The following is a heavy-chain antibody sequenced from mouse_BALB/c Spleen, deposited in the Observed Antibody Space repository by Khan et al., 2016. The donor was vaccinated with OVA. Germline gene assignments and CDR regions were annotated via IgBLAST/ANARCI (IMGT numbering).Heavy chain of an antibody. CDR1: GYTFINYW. CDR3: ARSGRRWDFDY. D-gene: IGHD1-3*01. V-gene: IGHV1-7*01. CDR2: INPSTGYT. Sequence: QVQLKQSGAELAKPGASVKMSCKASGYTFINYWILWIKQRPGQGLEWIGYINPSTGYTEYNQNFKDKATLTADISSSTAYMQLSSLTSEDSAVYYCARSGRRWDFDYWGQGTTLTVSS. J-gene: IGHJ2*01.